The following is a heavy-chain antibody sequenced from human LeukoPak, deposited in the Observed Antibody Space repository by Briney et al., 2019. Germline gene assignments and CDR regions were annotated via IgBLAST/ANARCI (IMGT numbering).Heavy chain of an antibody. CDR3: ARDRKGGPNFDY. Sequence: GASVKVSCKASGGTFSSYAISWVRRAPGQGLEWMGGIIPIFGTANYAQKFQGRVTITTDESTSTAYMELSSLRSEDTAVYYCARDRKGGPNFDYWGQGTLVTVSS. V-gene: IGHV1-69*05. CDR2: IIPIFGTA. CDR1: GGTFSSYA. D-gene: IGHD2-15*01. J-gene: IGHJ4*02.